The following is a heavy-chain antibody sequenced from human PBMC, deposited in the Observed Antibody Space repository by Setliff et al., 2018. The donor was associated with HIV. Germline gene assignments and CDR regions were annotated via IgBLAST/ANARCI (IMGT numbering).Heavy chain of an antibody. CDR1: GDSIDSPHC. D-gene: IGHD3-16*01. V-gene: IGHV4-4*02. CDR2: VCQLGGI. Sequence: SETLSLTCTVSGDSIDSPHCWSWVRQSLEKGLEWIGEVCQLGGINYNPFLRSRASLSMDKPNNRFSLDLFSVTAADTAIYFCVRNSGWALGTWGQGALVTVSS. CDR3: VRNSGWALGT. J-gene: IGHJ5*02.